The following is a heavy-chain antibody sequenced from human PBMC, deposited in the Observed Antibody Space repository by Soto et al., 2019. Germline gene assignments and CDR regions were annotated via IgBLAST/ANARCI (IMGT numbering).Heavy chain of an antibody. D-gene: IGHD4-17*01. Sequence: GGSLRLSCAASGFTFSSYGMHWVRQAPGKGLEWVAVISYDGSNKCYADSVKGRFTISRDNSKNTLYLQMNSLRAEDTAVYYCAKDYGNNWGQGTLVTVSS. CDR2: ISYDGSNK. CDR3: AKDYGNN. V-gene: IGHV3-30*18. J-gene: IGHJ4*02. CDR1: GFTFSSYG.